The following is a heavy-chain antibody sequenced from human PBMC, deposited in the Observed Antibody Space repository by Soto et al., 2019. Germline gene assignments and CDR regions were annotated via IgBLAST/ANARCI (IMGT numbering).Heavy chain of an antibody. D-gene: IGHD6-13*01. V-gene: IGHV4-59*04. CDR2: IHYSGST. J-gene: IGHJ4*02. CDR1: GGSISSYY. CDR3: ARRLFSSTWPSYFDY. Sequence: QVQLQESGPGLVKPSETLSLTCTVSGGSISSYYWSWIRQPPGKGLEWIGCIHYSGSTYYNPSLRSRVTSSVDTSKNQFSLKVSSVTAADTAVYYCARRLFSSTWPSYFDYWGQGTLVTVSS.